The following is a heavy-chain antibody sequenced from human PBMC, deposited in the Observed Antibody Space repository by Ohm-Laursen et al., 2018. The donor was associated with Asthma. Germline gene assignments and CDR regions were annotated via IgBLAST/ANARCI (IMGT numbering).Heavy chain of an antibody. CDR2: IYSTGST. V-gene: IGHV4-61*08. CDR3: ARGHGYNLY. J-gene: IGHJ4*02. D-gene: IGHD5-24*01. Sequence: SGTLSLTCTVSGCSISSGDYYWGWLRQPPGKGLVWIGYIYSTGSTNYNPSLESRVTISIDTSTNQFSLKLSSVTAADTAVYYCARGHGYNLYWGQGTLVTVSS. CDR1: GCSISSGDYY.